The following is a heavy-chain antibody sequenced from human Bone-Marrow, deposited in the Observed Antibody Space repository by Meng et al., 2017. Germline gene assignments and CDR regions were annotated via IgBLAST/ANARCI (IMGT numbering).Heavy chain of an antibody. CDR1: GFTFSSYW. J-gene: IGHJ4*02. D-gene: IGHD3-22*01. Sequence: VGLVGAGGGLVQAGGSRRLSCAASGFTFSSYWMHWVRQAPGKGLVWVSRINSDGSSTSYADSVKGRFTISRDNAKNTLYLQMNSLRAEDTAVYYCARDPYYYDSSGYYDYWGQGTLVTVSS. V-gene: IGHV3-74*01. CDR3: ARDPYYYDSSGYYDY. CDR2: INSDGSST.